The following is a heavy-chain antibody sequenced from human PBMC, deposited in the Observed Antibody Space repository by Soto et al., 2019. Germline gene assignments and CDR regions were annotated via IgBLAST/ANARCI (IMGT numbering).Heavy chain of an antibody. CDR3: AKKGGIVVVVAGLEAAAFDI. D-gene: IGHD2-15*01. CDR1: GFTFSSYG. CDR2: ISYDGSNK. V-gene: IGHV3-30*18. J-gene: IGHJ3*02. Sequence: PGGSLRLSCAASGFTFSSYGMHWVRQAPGKGLEWVAVISYDGSNKYYADSVKGRFTISRDNSKNTLYLQMNSLRAEDTAVYYCAKKGGIVVVVAGLEAAAFDIWGQGTMVTVSS.